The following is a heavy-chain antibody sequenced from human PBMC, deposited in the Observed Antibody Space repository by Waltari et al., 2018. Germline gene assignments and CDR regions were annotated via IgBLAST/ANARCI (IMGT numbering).Heavy chain of an antibody. V-gene: IGHV3-9*01. J-gene: IGHJ3*02. D-gene: IGHD5-18*01. CDR3: AKGKGYSYGRDGPDI. CDR2: ISLNSGSI. CDR1: GFTFDDYA. Sequence: EVQLVESGGGLVQPGRSLRLSCAASGFTFDDYAMHWVRQVPGKGLEWVSGISLNSGSIGYGDSVKGRFTISRDNAKKSLYLQMNSLRAEDTALYYCAKGKGYSYGRDGPDIWGQGTLVTVSS.